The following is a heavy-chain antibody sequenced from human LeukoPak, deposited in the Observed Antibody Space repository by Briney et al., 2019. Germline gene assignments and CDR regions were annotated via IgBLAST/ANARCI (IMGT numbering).Heavy chain of an antibody. CDR1: GYSISRDYY. D-gene: IGHD4-17*01. CDR2: IYHSGRT. V-gene: IGHV4-38-2*02. CDR3: ARYGALHDAFDI. Sequence: SETLSLTCTVSGYSISRDYYWGWIRQPPGKGLEWIGSIYHSGRTYYNPPLNSRITISVDTSKNQFSLRLSSVTAADTAMYYCARYGALHDAFDIWGQGTMVTVSS. J-gene: IGHJ3*02.